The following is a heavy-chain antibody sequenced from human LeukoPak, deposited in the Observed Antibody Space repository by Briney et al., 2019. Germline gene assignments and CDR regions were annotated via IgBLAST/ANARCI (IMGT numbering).Heavy chain of an antibody. CDR3: ARDGLTRSSGLDY. CDR1: GFTFSDYY. J-gene: IGHJ4*02. Sequence: GGSLRLSCAASGFTFSDYYMSWIRQAPGKGLEWVAFIRYDGSNKYYADSVKGRFTISRDDAKNTLYLQMNSLRAEDTAVYYCARDGLTRSSGLDYWGQGTLVTVSS. V-gene: IGHV3-30*02. D-gene: IGHD6-19*01. CDR2: IRYDGSNK.